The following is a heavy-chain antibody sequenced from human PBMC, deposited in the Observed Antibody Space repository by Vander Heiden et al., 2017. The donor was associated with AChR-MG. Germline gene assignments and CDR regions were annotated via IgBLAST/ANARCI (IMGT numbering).Heavy chain of an antibody. V-gene: IGHV3-30-3*01. J-gene: IGHJ6*02. CDR1: GFTFSRDA. D-gene: IGHD3-22*01. Sequence: QVQLVESGGGVVEPGRSLRLSCALSGFTFSRDARHWVRQAPGKGLEWVAVISYDGSNKYYADSVKGRFTISRDNSKNTLYLQMNSLRAEDTAVYYCARDGYYYDSSGDYPPSSSGMDVWGQGTTVTVSS. CDR3: ARDGYYYDSSGDYPPSSSGMDV. CDR2: ISYDGSNK.